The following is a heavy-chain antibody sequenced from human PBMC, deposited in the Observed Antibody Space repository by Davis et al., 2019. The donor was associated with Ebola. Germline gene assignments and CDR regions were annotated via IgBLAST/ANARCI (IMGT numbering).Heavy chain of an antibody. Sequence: PGGSLRLSCAASGFTFSSYGMHWVRQAPGTGLEWVAVISYDGSNKYYADSVKGRFTISRDNAKNSLYLQMNSLRAEDTAVYYCARGGFGSYFSYFDYWGQGTLVTVSS. D-gene: IGHD1-26*01. CDR3: ARGGFGSYFSYFDY. V-gene: IGHV3-30*03. J-gene: IGHJ4*02. CDR1: GFTFSSYG. CDR2: ISYDGSNK.